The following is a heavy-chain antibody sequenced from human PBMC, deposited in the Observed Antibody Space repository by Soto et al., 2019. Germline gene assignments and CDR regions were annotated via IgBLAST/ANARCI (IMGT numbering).Heavy chain of an antibody. D-gene: IGHD5-12*01. V-gene: IGHV4-34*01. CDR3: ARALDGYNGFHY. Sequence: SETLSLTCAVHGGSFSGYYWSWIRQPPGKGLEWIGEINHSGSSSYKPSLKSRVTISDDTSKNQFSLRLSSVTAADTAVYYCARALDGYNGFHYRGQGTLVTVSS. J-gene: IGHJ4*02. CDR1: GGSFSGYY. CDR2: INHSGSS.